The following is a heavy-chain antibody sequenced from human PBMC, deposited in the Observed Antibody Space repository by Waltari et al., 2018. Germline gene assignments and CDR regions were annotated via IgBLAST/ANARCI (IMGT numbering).Heavy chain of an antibody. CDR3: ARHTPSIAARTFDY. CDR2: INHSGST. D-gene: IGHD6-6*01. CDR1: GGSFSGYY. J-gene: IGHJ4*02. V-gene: IGHV4-34*01. Sequence: QVQLQQWGAGLLKPSETLSLTCAVYGGSFSGYYWSWIRQPPGKGLEWIGEINHSGSTNYNPSLKSRVTISVDTYKNQFSLKLSSVTAADTAVYYCARHTPSIAARTFDYWGQGTLVTVSS.